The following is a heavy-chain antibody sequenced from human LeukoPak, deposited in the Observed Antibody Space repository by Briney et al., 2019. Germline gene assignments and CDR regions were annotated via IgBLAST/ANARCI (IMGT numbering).Heavy chain of an antibody. J-gene: IGHJ4*02. CDR2: INHSGST. D-gene: IGHD5-18*01. CDR1: GGSLGSSGYY. V-gene: IGHV4-34*01. CDR3: ARGPSAMKSGVDYFDY. Sequence: SETLSLTCTVSGGSLGSSGYYWSWIRQPPGKGLEWIGEINHSGSTNYNPSLKSRVTISVDTSKNQFSLKLSSVTAADTAVYYCARGPSAMKSGVDYFDYWGQGTLVTVSS.